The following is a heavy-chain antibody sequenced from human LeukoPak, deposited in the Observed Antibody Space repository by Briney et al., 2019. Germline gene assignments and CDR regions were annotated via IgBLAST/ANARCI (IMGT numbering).Heavy chain of an antibody. CDR3: ARAPTVYNGYYYGSGGYFDY. D-gene: IGHD3-10*01. CDR2: IYYRGST. Sequence: SETLSLTCTVSGGSISSYYWSWIRQPPGKGLEWIGYIYYRGSTNYNPSLKSRVTISVDTSKNQFSLKLSSVTAADTAVYYCARAPTVYNGYYYGSGGYFDYWGQGTLVTVSS. J-gene: IGHJ4*02. CDR1: GGSISSYY. V-gene: IGHV4-59*01.